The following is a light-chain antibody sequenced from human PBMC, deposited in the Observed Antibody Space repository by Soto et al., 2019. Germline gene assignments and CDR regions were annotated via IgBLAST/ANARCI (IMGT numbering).Light chain of an antibody. V-gene: IGKV1-5*01. CDR2: FAS. Sequence: DIQLTQSPSILFASEGDRVTITCRASQSVRGWLAWYQQKPGKAPKLLIYFASKLDTGVPSRFSGRGSETEYTLTISSLQPEDFGTYYCQQYNSHSLYSFGQGTKLEIK. CDR1: QSVRGW. J-gene: IGKJ2*01. CDR3: QQYNSHSLYS.